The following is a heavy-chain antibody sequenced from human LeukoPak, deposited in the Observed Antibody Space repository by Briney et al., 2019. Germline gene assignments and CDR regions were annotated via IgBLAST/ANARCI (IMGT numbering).Heavy chain of an antibody. CDR2: ISYDGSNE. V-gene: IGHV3-30*18. D-gene: IGHD3-10*01. CDR3: AKDSEWFGEAYGMDV. CDR1: GFTFSSYG. J-gene: IGHJ6*02. Sequence: GGSLRLSCAASGFTFSSYGMHWVRQAPGKGLEWVAMISYDGSNEYYADSVKGRVTISRDNSKNTLYLQMNRLRAEDTAVYHCAKDSEWFGEAYGMDVWDQGTTVTVS.